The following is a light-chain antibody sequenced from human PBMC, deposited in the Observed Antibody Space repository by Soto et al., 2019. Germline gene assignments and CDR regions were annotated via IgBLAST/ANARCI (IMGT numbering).Light chain of an antibody. CDR1: QSLSNR. Sequence: DIQLTQSPATLSASVGDRVTITCRASQSLSNRLAWYQQKPGKAPKLQIYDASTLESGVSSRFSGTGSETECTLTITDLQADDLATYFCHQYKTYSTFGQGTKVEIK. CDR2: DAS. CDR3: HQYKTYST. J-gene: IGKJ1*01. V-gene: IGKV1-5*01.